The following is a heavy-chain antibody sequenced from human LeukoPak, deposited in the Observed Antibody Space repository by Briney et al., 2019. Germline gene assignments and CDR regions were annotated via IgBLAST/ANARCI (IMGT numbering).Heavy chain of an antibody. CDR3: ARPIRTIFGVVMPDAFDI. Sequence: SSVKVSCKASGGTFSSYAISWVRQAPGQGLEWTGGIIPIFGTANYAQKFQGRVTITTDESTSTAYTELSSLRSEDTAVYYCARPIRTIFGVVMPDAFDIWGQGTMVTVSS. CDR2: IIPIFGTA. D-gene: IGHD3-3*01. J-gene: IGHJ3*02. V-gene: IGHV1-69*05. CDR1: GGTFSSYA.